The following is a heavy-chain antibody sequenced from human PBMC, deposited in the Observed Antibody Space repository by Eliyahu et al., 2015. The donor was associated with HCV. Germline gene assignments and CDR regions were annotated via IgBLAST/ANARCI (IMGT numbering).Heavy chain of an antibody. V-gene: IGHV5-10-1*03. CDR1: GYSFTSYW. D-gene: IGHD5-24*01. CDR3: ARQGRDGYNLWY. J-gene: IGHJ4*02. CDR2: IDPSDSYT. Sequence: EVQLVQSGAEVKKPGESLRISCXGXGYSFTSYWISWVRQMPGKGLEWMGRIDPSDSYTNYSPSFQGHVTISADKSISTAYLQWSSLKASDTAMYYCARQGRDGYNLWYWGQGTLVTVSS.